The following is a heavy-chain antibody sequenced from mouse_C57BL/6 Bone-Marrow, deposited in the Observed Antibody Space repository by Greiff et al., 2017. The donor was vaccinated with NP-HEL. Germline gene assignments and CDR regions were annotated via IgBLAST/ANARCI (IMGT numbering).Heavy chain of an antibody. D-gene: IGHD1-1*01. CDR2: INPSNGGP. CDR3: ASHYGSSYVYFDV. CDR1: GYTFTSYW. J-gene: IGHJ1*03. Sequence: VQLQQPGTELVKPGASVKLSCKASGYTFTSYWMHWVKQRPGQGLEWIGNINPSNGGPNYNEKFKSKATLTVDKSSSTAYMQLSSLTSEDSAVYYCASHYGSSYVYFDVWGTGTTVTVSS. V-gene: IGHV1-53*01.